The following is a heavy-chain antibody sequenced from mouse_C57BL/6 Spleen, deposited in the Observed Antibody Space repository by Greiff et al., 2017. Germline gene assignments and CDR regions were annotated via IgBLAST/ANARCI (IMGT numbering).Heavy chain of an antibody. D-gene: IGHD2-3*01. CDR3: ASTRDDGYYRTPLAY. CDR2: IWGVGST. Sequence: QVHVKQSGPGLVAPSQCLSIPCTVSGFSFTSYGVDWVRQSPGKGLEWLGVIWGVGSTNYNSALKSRLSISTDNSKSQVFLKMNSLQTDDTAMYYCASTRDDGYYRTPLAYWGQGTLVTVSA. CDR1: GFSFTSYG. J-gene: IGHJ3*01. V-gene: IGHV2-6*01.